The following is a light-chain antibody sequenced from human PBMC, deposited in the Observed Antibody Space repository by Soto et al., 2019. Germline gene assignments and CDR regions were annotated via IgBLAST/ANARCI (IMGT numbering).Light chain of an antibody. CDR1: QSLSSN. CDR2: GAS. V-gene: IGKV3-15*01. Sequence: EIVLTQSPGTLSLSPGERATLSCRASQSLSSNLAWYQQKPGQAPRLLIYGASTRATGIPARFSGSGSGTEFTLTISSLQSEDFAVYYCQQYNNWPLWTFGQGTKVDIK. CDR3: QQYNNWPLWT. J-gene: IGKJ1*01.